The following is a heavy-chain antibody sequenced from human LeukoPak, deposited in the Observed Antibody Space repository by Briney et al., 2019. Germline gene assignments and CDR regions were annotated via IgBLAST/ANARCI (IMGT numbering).Heavy chain of an antibody. V-gene: IGHV3-23*01. D-gene: IGHD2-15*01. CDR1: GFTFSSYG. CDR3: AKAPVTTCSGAYCYPFDY. Sequence: GTLRLSCAASGFTFSSYGMYWVRQAPGKGLEWVSAISASGDATYYADSVKGRFTISRDNSKNTVYLQMNSLRAGDAAVYYCAKAPVTTCSGAYCYPFDYWSQGTLVTVSS. J-gene: IGHJ4*02. CDR2: ISASGDAT.